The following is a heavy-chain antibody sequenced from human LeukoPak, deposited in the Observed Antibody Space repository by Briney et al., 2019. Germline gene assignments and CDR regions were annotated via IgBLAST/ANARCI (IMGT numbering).Heavy chain of an antibody. V-gene: IGHV4-4*02. CDR2: IYRTGTT. J-gene: IGHJ3*02. CDR1: SGSINNGGW. CDR3: ARLSNVHAFDI. Sequence: PSETLSLTCAVSSGSINNGGWWSWVRQSPGKGLEWIGEIYRTGTTNYNPSLRSRVTISVDKSKNHFSLRLKSVTAADTAVYYCARLSNVHAFDIWGQGTMVTVSS.